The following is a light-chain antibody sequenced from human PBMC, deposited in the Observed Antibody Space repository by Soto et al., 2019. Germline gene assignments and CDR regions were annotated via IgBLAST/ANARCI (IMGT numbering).Light chain of an antibody. J-gene: IGKJ3*01. Sequence: EIMITQSFCTLSLYPGETATLSCRASQSVSSNYVAWFHQKPGQAPRLLIYGASSRATGVPDRFSASGSGTDFTLTIRRLEPEDFAAYYCQQYGRSPFTFGPGTKVDIK. CDR2: GAS. CDR3: QQYGRSPFT. CDR1: QSVSSNY. V-gene: IGKV3-20*01.